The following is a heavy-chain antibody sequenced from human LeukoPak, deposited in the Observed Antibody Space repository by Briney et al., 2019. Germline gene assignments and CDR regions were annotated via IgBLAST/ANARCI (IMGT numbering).Heavy chain of an antibody. D-gene: IGHD1-26*01. V-gene: IGHV4-4*07. J-gene: IGHJ4*02. CDR1: GDSISYFY. CDR2: VSSSGST. Sequence: SETLSLTCSVSGDSISYFYWSWIRQAAGKGLEWIGRVSSSGSTDYNASLKSRVTMSVDTSKNQLSLKLSSVTAADTAVYYCARHVAEAIVGAHYFDYWGQGTLVTVSS. CDR3: ARHVAEAIVGAHYFDY.